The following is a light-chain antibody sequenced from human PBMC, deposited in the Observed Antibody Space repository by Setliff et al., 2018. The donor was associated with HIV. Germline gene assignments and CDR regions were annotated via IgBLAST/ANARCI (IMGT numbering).Light chain of an antibody. CDR2: EVV. Sequence: QSALTQPASVSGTTGQSITISCTGTSSDVGGYDYVSWYQQHPGNVPKRMLYEVVNRPSGVSNRFSGSKSGNTASLSISGLQAEDEADYYCCSYTSSTTLVFGTGTKVTVL. V-gene: IGLV2-14*01. J-gene: IGLJ1*01. CDR3: CSYTSSTTLV. CDR1: SSDVGGYDY.